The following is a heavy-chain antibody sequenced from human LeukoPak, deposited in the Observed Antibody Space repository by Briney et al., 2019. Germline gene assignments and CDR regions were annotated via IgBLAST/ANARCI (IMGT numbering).Heavy chain of an antibody. CDR3: AREANYYGSGSYFEGTFDY. CDR1: GGSFSSYY. J-gene: IGHJ4*02. Sequence: SETLSLTCTVSGGSFSSYYWTWIRQPPGKGLEWIGYIDHSGSTNYNPSLKSRVSISSDTSKNEFSLRLTSVTAADTAVYYCAREANYYGSGSYFEGTFDYWGQGSLVTVSS. CDR2: IDHSGST. V-gene: IGHV4-59*01. D-gene: IGHD3-10*01.